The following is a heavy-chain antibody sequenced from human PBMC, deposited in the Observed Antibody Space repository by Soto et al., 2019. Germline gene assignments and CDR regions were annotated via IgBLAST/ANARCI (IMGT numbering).Heavy chain of an antibody. CDR1: GFTFSSYD. J-gene: IGHJ6*02. CDR2: IGTAGDT. V-gene: IGHV3-13*04. Sequence: PGGSLRLSCAASGFTFSSYDMHWVRQATGKGLEWVSAIGTAGDTYYPGSVKGRFTISRENAKNSLYLQMNSLRAGDTAVYYCARAFKDYYYYYGMDVWGQGTTVTVSS. CDR3: ARAFKDYYYYYGMDV.